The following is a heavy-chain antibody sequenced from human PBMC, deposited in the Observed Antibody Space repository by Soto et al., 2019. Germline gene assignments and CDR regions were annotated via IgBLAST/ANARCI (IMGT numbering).Heavy chain of an antibody. Sequence: SETLSLTCTVSGGSISSYYWSWIRQPPGKGLEWIGYIYYSGSTNYNPSLKSRVTISVDTSKNQFSLKLSSVTAADTAVYYCARESGSGSYYIRGFDYWGQGTLVPVSS. V-gene: IGHV4-59*01. CDR2: IYYSGST. J-gene: IGHJ4*02. CDR3: ARESGSGSYYIRGFDY. CDR1: GGSISSYY. D-gene: IGHD1-26*01.